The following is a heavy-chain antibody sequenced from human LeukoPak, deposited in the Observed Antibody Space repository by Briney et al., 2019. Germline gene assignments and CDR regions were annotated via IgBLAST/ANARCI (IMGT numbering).Heavy chain of an antibody. V-gene: IGHV3-33*01. CDR1: GFTFSSYG. J-gene: IGHJ4*02. Sequence: PGGSLRLSCVVSGFTFSSYGMHWVRQAPGKGLEWVALIWYDGSNKYYADSVKGRFTISRDNSKNTLYLQMNSLRADDTAVYYCARGPYGDSWGQGTPVTVSS. CDR3: ARGPYGDS. D-gene: IGHD4-17*01. CDR2: IWYDGSNK.